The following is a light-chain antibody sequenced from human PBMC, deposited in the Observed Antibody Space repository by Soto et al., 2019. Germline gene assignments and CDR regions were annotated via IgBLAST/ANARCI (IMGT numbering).Light chain of an antibody. CDR1: HDITIY. CDR2: DAS. Sequence: DIQMTPSPSSLSASVGDRVTITCQASHDITIYLNWYQQRPGKAPKLLIYDASNLEAGVPSRYSGSGSVTDFTFNINSLKPEDIATYYCQHYANLPLTVGGGNKVEIK. CDR3: QHYANLPLT. J-gene: IGKJ4*01. V-gene: IGKV1-33*01.